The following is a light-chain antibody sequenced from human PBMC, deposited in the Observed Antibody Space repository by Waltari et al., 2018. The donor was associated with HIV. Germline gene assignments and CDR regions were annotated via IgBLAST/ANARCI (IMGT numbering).Light chain of an antibody. CDR1: SSTIGAGYD. CDR2: GNN. J-gene: IGLJ3*02. CDR3: QSYDSSLSGSV. V-gene: IGLV1-40*01. Sequence: QSVLTQPPSVSGAPGQRVTISCTGSSSTIGAGYDVPRYQQLPGTAPKLLIYGNNNRPSGVPDRFSGSKSGTSASLAITGLQAEDEADYYCQSYDSSLSGSVFGGGTKLTVL.